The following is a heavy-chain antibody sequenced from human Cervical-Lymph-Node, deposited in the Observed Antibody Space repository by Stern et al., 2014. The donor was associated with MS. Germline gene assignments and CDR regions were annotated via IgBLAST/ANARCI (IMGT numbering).Heavy chain of an antibody. CDR3: ARDEGLRLGELY. J-gene: IGHJ4*02. D-gene: IGHD3-16*01. CDR2: VYRSGST. Sequence: VQLVESGPGLVKPSGTLSLTCAVSGGSISSDNWWSWVRQPPGKGLEWIGEVYRSGSTNSNPSLKSRVTMSVDKSKNQFSLRLSSVTAADTAVYYCARDEGLRLGELYWGQGTLVTVSS. V-gene: IGHV4-4*02. CDR1: GGSISSDNW.